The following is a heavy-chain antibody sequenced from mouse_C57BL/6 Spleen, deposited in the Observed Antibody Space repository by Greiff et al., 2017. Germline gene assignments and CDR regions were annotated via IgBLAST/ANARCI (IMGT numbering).Heavy chain of an antibody. Sequence: EVQLQQSGAELVRPGASVKLSCTASGFNIKDDYMHWVKQRPEQGLEWIGWIDPENGDTEYASKFQGKATITADTSSNTAYLQLSSLTSEDTAVYYCTTKTTRYFDVWGTGTTVTVSS. CDR1: GFNIKDDY. CDR3: TTKTTRYFDV. J-gene: IGHJ1*03. V-gene: IGHV14-4*01. CDR2: IDPENGDT. D-gene: IGHD1-1*01.